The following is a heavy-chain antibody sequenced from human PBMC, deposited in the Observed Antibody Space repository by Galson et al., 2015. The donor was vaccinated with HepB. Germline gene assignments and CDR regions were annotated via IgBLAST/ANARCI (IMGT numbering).Heavy chain of an antibody. CDR3: ARGANQDWYFDL. V-gene: IGHV3-53*01. CDR1: GATVSSDY. Sequence: SLRLSCAASGATVSSDYMSWVRQAPGKGLEWVSAIYSGGSIYYADSVRGRFTISRDNSKNTLYLQMNSLRAEDTAVYYCARGANQDWYFDLWGRGTLVTVSS. D-gene: IGHD4/OR15-4a*01. J-gene: IGHJ2*01. CDR2: IYSGGSI.